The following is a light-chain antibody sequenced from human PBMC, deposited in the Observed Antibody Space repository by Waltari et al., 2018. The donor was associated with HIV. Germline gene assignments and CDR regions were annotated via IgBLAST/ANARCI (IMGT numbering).Light chain of an antibody. V-gene: IGKV3D-15*01. CDR3: QQYANWPIT. CDR1: HSISTH. Sequence: EVVMTQSPATMSVSPGDRVTLSCKTSHSISTHVAWHQQRPGQALQLLIYDASTRAPDIPTRFSGSGSGTQFSLTITDMKSDDFAVYYCQQYANWPITFGRGTRL. J-gene: IGKJ5*01. CDR2: DAS.